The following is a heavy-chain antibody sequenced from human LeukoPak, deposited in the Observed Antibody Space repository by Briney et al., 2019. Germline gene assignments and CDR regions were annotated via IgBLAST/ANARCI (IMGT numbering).Heavy chain of an antibody. Sequence: GGSLRLSCAASGFTFNTYTMNWVRQAPGKGLEWVSYISGSSGIIDYADSVRGRFTISRDNAKNSLYLQMNSLRAEDTAVYYCARGQSPIVVVPAAVDYWGQGTLVTVSS. V-gene: IGHV3-48*01. D-gene: IGHD2-2*01. CDR1: GFTFNTYT. J-gene: IGHJ4*02. CDR2: ISGSSGII. CDR3: ARGQSPIVVVPAAVDY.